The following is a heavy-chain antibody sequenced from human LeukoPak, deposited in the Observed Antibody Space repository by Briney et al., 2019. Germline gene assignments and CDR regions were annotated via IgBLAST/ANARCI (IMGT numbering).Heavy chain of an antibody. CDR2: ISWNSGSI. CDR1: GFTFDAYA. J-gene: IGHJ4*02. V-gene: IGHV3-9*01. Sequence: AGGSLRLSCAASGFTFDAYAMHSVRQAPGKGLEWVSGISWNSGSIGYADSVKGRFTISRDNAKNSLYLQMNSLRAEDTALYYCAKGSPSSSWYLNYFDYWGQGTLVTVSS. D-gene: IGHD6-13*01. CDR3: AKGSPSSSWYLNYFDY.